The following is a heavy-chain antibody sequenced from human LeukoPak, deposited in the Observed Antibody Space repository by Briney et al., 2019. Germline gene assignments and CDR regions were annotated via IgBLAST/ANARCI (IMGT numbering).Heavy chain of an antibody. D-gene: IGHD3-22*01. CDR1: GFTFSSYA. V-gene: IGHV3-23*01. CDR2: ISGSGGST. CDR3: AKDQYYDSSGYYPY. Sequence: SLRLSCAASGFTFSSYAMSWVRQAPGKGLEWVSAISGSGGSTYYADSVKGRFTISRDNSKNTLYLQMNSLRAEVTAVYYCAKDQYYDSSGYYPYWGQGTLVTVSS. J-gene: IGHJ4*02.